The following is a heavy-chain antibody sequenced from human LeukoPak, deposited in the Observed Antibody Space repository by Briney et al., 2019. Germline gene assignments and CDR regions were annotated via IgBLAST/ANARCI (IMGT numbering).Heavy chain of an antibody. Sequence: GGSLRLSCAASGFTFSSYSMNWVRQAPGKGLGWVSSISSSSSYIYYADSVKGRFTISRDNAKNSLYLQMNSLRAEDTAVYYCARPMTTVTTGDYWGQGTLVTVSS. V-gene: IGHV3-21*01. D-gene: IGHD4-17*01. CDR2: ISSSSSYI. CDR1: GFTFSSYS. CDR3: ARPMTTVTTGDY. J-gene: IGHJ4*02.